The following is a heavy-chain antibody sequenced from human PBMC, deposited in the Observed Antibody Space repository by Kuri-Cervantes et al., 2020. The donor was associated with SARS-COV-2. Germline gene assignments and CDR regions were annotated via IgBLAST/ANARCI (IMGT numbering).Heavy chain of an antibody. V-gene: IGHV3-30*04. CDR2: ISYDGTNK. CDR1: GFRFSSYA. CDR3: ARGALICGSSSCHGDFDL. J-gene: IGHJ2*01. Sequence: GGSLRLSCAASGFRFSSYAMRWVRQAPGKGLEWVAVISYDGTNKYYGDSVRGRFTISRDNSKNTLHLQMNSLRTEDTAVHYCARGALICGSSSCHGDFDLWGRGTLVTVSS. D-gene: IGHD2-2*01.